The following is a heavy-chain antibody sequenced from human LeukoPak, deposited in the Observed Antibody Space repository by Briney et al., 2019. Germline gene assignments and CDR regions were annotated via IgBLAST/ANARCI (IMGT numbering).Heavy chain of an antibody. CDR1: GYTFTGYY. CDR3: ARDQGGKRNGFDP. D-gene: IGHD3-16*01. CDR2: INPNSGGT. Sequence: ASVKVSCKASGYTFTGYYMHWVRQAPGQGLEWMGWINPNSGGTNYAQKFQGWVTMTRDTSISTAYMELSRLRSDDTAVYYCARDQGGKRNGFDPWGQGTLVTVSS. J-gene: IGHJ5*02. V-gene: IGHV1-2*04.